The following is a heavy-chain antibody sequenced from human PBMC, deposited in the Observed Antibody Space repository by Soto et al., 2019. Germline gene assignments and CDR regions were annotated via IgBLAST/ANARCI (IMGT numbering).Heavy chain of an antibody. CDR2: FYYRANT. J-gene: IGHJ4*01. CDR3: ARSGYGSSDFDH. Sequence: PSETLSLTCTVSHGSVSIDPFYWTCSRQHPGKVLECIGYFYYRANTDYRPSLKSRVSISIDTSHNQYSLRLNSVTAADTAVYYCARSGYGSSDFDHWGQGTLVTVSS. V-gene: IGHV4-31*03. CDR1: HGSVSIDPFY. D-gene: IGHD6-13*01.